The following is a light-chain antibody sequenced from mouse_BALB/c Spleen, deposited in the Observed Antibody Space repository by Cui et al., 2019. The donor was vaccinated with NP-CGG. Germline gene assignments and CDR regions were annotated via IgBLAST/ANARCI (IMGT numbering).Light chain of an antibody. Sequence: QAVVPHESALPTSPGETATLSVRPSTGAATTSNYTKWVQEKPDHLFTGLIGGTNNRPPGVPARFSGSLIGDKAALTITGAQTEDEAIYFCALWYSNHWVFGGGTKLTVL. CDR2: GTN. CDR3: ALWYSNHWV. CDR1: TGAATTSNY. J-gene: IGLJ1*01. V-gene: IGLV1*01.